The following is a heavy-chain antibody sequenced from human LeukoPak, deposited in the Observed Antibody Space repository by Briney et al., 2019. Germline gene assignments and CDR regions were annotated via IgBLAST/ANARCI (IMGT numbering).Heavy chain of an antibody. CDR1: GFTFSRHG. CDR3: ARDRAWNYFDY. Sequence: RTGGSPRLSCAPSGFTFSRHGMHWVRQAPGKGLEWVAIISNDGSRKYYAHSVEGRFTISRDNSKNTLYLQMDSLRAEDMAVYYCARDRAWNYFDYWGQGTLVTVSS. J-gene: IGHJ4*02. V-gene: IGHV3-30*03. CDR2: ISNDGSRK. D-gene: IGHD3-3*01.